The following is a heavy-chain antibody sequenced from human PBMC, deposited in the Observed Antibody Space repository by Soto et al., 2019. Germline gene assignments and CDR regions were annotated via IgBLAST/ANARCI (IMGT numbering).Heavy chain of an antibody. D-gene: IGHD6-13*01. CDR2: ISYDGTNK. CDR3: ARSRIAATTYYYYGMDV. Sequence: GGSLRLSCAASGFTFSSYGMHWVRQAPGKGLEWVAVISYDGTNKYYADSVKGRFTISRDNSENTLYLQMNSLRAEDTAVYYCARSRIAATTYYYYGMDVWGQGTPVTVSS. V-gene: IGHV3-30*03. CDR1: GFTFSSYG. J-gene: IGHJ6*02.